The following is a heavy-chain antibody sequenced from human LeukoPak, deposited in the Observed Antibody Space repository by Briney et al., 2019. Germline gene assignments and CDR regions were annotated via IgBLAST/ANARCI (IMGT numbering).Heavy chain of an antibody. J-gene: IGHJ5*02. Sequence: GGSLRLSCAASGFTFSSHNMVWVRQPPGKGLEWISYISDSSITMYYADSVKGRFTISRDNAKNSLYLQMNSLRAENTAANYCAGDGGFCSGGFCYRLFDPWGQGTLSPSPQ. CDR1: GFTFSSHN. V-gene: IGHV3-48*04. CDR3: AGDGGFCSGGFCYRLFDP. CDR2: ISDSSITM. D-gene: IGHD2-15*01.